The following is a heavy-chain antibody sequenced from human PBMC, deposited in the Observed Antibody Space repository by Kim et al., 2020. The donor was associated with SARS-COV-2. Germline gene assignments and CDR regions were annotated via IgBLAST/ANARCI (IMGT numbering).Heavy chain of an antibody. D-gene: IGHD2-15*01. Sequence: SETLSLTCTVSGGSISFYYWSWIRQPPGKGLEWIGYIFYSGSTNYNPSLKSRVTISVDTSNNQFSLKLTSVTAADTAVYYCARYASAATRLDPWGPGTM. V-gene: IGHV4-59*08. CDR3: ARYASAATRLDP. CDR2: IFYSGST. CDR1: GGSISFYY. J-gene: IGHJ5*02.